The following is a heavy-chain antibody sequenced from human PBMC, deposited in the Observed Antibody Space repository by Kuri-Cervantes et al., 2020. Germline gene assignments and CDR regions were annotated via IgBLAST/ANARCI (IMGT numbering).Heavy chain of an antibody. D-gene: IGHD6-19*01. J-gene: IGHJ4*02. Sequence: SETLSLSCAVYGGSFSGYYLIWIRQPPGKGLEWIGDIHQSGNTTYNPSLKSRFTMSVDTYKKHFSLRLDYVTAADSAVYYCARGRGESSGWYFSITPTQGSGLVSFDYWGQGTLVTVSS. CDR3: ARGRGESSGWYFSITPTQGSGLVSFDY. CDR2: IHQSGNT. CDR1: GGSFSGYY. V-gene: IGHV4-34*01.